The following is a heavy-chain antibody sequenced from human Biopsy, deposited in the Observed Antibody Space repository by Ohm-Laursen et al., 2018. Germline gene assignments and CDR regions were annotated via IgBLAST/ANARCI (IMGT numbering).Heavy chain of an antibody. J-gene: IGHJ4*02. CDR3: AADADGYYTEFDY. CDR1: GGPSSNYA. Sequence: SVKVSCKVSGGPSSNYAFSWVRQAPGQGLEWVGRIVPILGHLNYAQRFQGRISITADKSTTYVYMELSRLTSGDTAVYYCAADADGYYTEFDYWGPGTLVTVSS. D-gene: IGHD3-3*01. V-gene: IGHV1-69*04. CDR2: IVPILGHL.